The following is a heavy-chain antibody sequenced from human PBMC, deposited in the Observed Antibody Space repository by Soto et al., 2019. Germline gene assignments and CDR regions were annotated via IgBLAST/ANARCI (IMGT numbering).Heavy chain of an antibody. V-gene: IGHV3-7*01. CDR3: ARGHYDILTGHSTDAFDI. CDR2: IKQDGSEK. CDR1: GFTFSSYW. Sequence: GGSLRLSCAASGFTFSSYWMSLVRQAPGKGLEWVANIKQDGSEKHYVDSVKGRFTISRDNAKNSQYLQMNSLRAEDTAVYYCARGHYDILTGHSTDAFDIWGQGTMVTVSS. J-gene: IGHJ3*02. D-gene: IGHD3-9*01.